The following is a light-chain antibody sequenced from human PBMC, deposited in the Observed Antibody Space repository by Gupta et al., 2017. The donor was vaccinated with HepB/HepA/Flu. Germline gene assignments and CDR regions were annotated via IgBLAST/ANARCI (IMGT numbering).Light chain of an antibody. CDR1: QDISNY. J-gene: IGKJ4*01. CDR3: QQYDKLT. CDR2: DAS. V-gene: IGKV1-33*01. Sequence: DIQMTQSPSSLSASVGDRVTITCQASQDISNYLNWYQQKPGKAPKLLIYDASNLETGFPSRFSGSGSGTDFTFTISSLQPEDIATYYCQQYDKLTFGGGTKVEIK.